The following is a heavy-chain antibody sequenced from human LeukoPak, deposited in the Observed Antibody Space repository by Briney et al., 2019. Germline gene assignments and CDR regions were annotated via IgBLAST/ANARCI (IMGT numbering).Heavy chain of an antibody. CDR1: GDSIRSGGHY. D-gene: IGHD7-27*01. CDR2: IYYGGSA. J-gene: IGHJ4*02. V-gene: IGHV4-31*03. Sequence: TLSLTCTVSGDSIRSGGHYWSWIRQHPGKGLEWIGYIYYGGSAYYSPSLKSRLNISLDTSRNQFSLKLSSATAADTAVYYCARGGSWGKWYFDYWGQGILVTVSS. CDR3: ARGGSWGKWYFDY.